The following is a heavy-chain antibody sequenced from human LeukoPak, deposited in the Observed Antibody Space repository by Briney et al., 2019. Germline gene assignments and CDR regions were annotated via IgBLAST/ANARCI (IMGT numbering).Heavy chain of an antibody. D-gene: IGHD2-8*01. Sequence: GGSLRLSCAASGFTFSSYAMSWVRQAPGKGLEWVSAISGSGGSTYYAASVKGRFTISRDNSRNTLYLQMNGLRAEDTALYYCAKGGVKDYVLIDFAYYMDVWGKGTTVTVSS. CDR1: GFTFSSYA. J-gene: IGHJ6*03. CDR3: AKGGVKDYVLIDFAYYMDV. CDR2: ISGSGGST. V-gene: IGHV3-23*01.